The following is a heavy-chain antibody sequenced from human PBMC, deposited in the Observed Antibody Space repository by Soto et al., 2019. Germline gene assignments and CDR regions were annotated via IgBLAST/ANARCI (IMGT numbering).Heavy chain of an antibody. J-gene: IGHJ4*02. D-gene: IGHD5-12*01. CDR3: ARDPQRRDGYNFDS. CDR2: IYPVDSDT. CDR1: LDAFTSYW. Sequence: PVDSLNISCTVSLDAFTSYWIAWVLQIPGKGLEWMGIIYPVDSDTRYSPSFQGQVTISADKSITTAYLQWSSLKASETAMYYCARDPQRRDGYNFDSWGPGTLVTV. V-gene: IGHV5-51*01.